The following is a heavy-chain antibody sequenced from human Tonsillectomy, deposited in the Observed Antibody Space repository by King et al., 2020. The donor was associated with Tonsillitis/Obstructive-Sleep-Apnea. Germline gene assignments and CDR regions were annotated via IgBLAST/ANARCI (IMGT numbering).Heavy chain of an antibody. CDR1: GGSISSGGYY. J-gene: IGHJ3*02. CDR3: ARVLGSSDAFDI. CDR2: IYYSGST. V-gene: IGHV4-31*03. D-gene: IGHD1-26*01. Sequence: QLQESGPGLVQPSQTLSLTCTVSGGSISSGGYYWSWIRQLPGKGLEWIGYIYYSGSTYYNPSLKSRVTISVDTSKNQFSLKLSSVTAADTAVYYCARVLGSSDAFDIWGQGTMVTVSS.